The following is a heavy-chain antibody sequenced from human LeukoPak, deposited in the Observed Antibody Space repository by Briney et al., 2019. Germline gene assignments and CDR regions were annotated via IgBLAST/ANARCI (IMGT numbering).Heavy chain of an antibody. J-gene: IGHJ4*02. CDR3: ATGGLRGYSYGYRFDY. CDR1: GGSFSGYY. CDR2: INHSGST. D-gene: IGHD5-18*01. Sequence: PSETLSLTCAVYGGSFSGYYWSWIRQPPGTGLEWIGEINHSGSTNYNPSLKSRVTISVDTSKNQFSLKLSSVTAADTAVYYCATGGLRGYSYGYRFDYWGQGTLVTVSS. V-gene: IGHV4-34*01.